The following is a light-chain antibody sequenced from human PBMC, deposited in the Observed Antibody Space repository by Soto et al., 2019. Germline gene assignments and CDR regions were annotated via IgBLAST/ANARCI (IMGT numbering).Light chain of an antibody. CDR2: GAS. CDR1: QSASRNF. V-gene: IGKV3-20*01. J-gene: IGKJ4*01. Sequence: EIVLTQSPGTLSLSPGERATLSCRASQSASRNFLAWYQQKPGQAPRLLIYGASSRATGIPDRFSGSGSGTDFTLTISRLEPEDFAVYYCQQYGSSPLTFGGGTKVEIK. CDR3: QQYGSSPLT.